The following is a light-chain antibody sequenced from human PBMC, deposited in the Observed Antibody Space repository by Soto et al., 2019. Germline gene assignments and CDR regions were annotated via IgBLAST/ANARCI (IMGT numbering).Light chain of an antibody. CDR3: QQYGSSGT. CDR1: QSVSNNY. V-gene: IGKV3-20*01. CDR2: GAS. Sequence: RQSPATLSVSPGERATLSCRASQSVSNNYLAWYQQKPGQAPRLLIYGASNRATGIPDRFSGSGSGTDFTLTISRLEPEDFAVYYCQQYGSSGTFGQGTKVDIK. J-gene: IGKJ1*01.